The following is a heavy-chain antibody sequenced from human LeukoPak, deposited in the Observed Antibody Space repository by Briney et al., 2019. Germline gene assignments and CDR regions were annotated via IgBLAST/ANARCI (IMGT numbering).Heavy chain of an antibody. J-gene: IGHJ4*02. CDR3: ARDSDYYDSSGYYALPTGY. Sequence: ASVKVSCKASGGTFSSYAISWVRQAPGQGLEWMGGIIPIFGTANYAQKFEGRVTITADESTSTAYMELRSLRSDDTAVYYCARDSDYYDSSGYYALPTGYWGQGTLVTVSS. D-gene: IGHD3-22*01. CDR1: GGTFSSYA. CDR2: IIPIFGTA. V-gene: IGHV1-69*13.